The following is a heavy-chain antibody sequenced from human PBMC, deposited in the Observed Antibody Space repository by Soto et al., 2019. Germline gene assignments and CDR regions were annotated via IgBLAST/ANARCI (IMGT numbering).Heavy chain of an antibody. CDR1: GFTVSSNY. D-gene: IGHD3-10*01. CDR2: IYSGGST. CDR3: ARGITIVRGVIRPFDY. Sequence: EVQLVETGGGLIQPGGSLRLSCAASGFTVSSNYMSWVRQAPGKGLEWVSVIYSGGSTYYADSVKGRFTISRDNSKNTLYLQMNSLRAEDTAVYYCARGITIVRGVIRPFDYWGQGTLVTVSS. J-gene: IGHJ4*02. V-gene: IGHV3-53*02.